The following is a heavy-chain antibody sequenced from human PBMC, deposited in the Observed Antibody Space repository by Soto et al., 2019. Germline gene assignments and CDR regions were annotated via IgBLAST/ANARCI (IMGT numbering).Heavy chain of an antibody. D-gene: IGHD3-22*01. Sequence: PGGSLRLSCAASGFTFSSYAMHWVRQAPGKGLEWVAVISYDGSNKYYADSVKGRFTISRDNSKNTLYLQMNSLRAEDTAVYYCARDNHYDSSGPVDYWGQGTLVTVS. V-gene: IGHV3-30-3*01. CDR3: ARDNHYDSSGPVDY. J-gene: IGHJ4*02. CDR1: GFTFSSYA. CDR2: ISYDGSNK.